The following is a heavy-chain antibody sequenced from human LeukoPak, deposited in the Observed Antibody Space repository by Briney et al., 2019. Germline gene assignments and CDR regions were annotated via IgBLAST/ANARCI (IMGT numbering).Heavy chain of an antibody. V-gene: IGHV4-59*01. Sequence: PSETLSLTCAVYGGSFSGYYWSWIRQPPGKGLEWIGYIYYSGSTNYNPSLKSRVTISVDTSKNQFSLKLSSVTAADTAVYYCARSGWNDAKVIYYYYYYMDVWGKGTTVTVSS. J-gene: IGHJ6*03. D-gene: IGHD1-1*01. CDR3: ARSGWNDAKVIYYYYYYMDV. CDR1: GGSFSGYY. CDR2: IYYSGST.